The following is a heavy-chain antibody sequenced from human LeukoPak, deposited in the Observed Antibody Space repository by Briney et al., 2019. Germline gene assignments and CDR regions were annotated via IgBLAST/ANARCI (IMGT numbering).Heavy chain of an antibody. CDR2: IIGSGSTT. V-gene: IGHV3-48*03. CDR1: GFTFSSYE. CDR3: VRDRGGAYSGDNLFDP. D-gene: IGHD2-21*01. J-gene: IGHJ5*02. Sequence: GALRLSCAASGFTFSSYEMNWVRQAPGKGLEWLSYIIGSGSTTQYADSVRDRFTISRDNDKNAVYLQMNGLRADDTAIYYCVRDRGGAYSGDNLFDPWGQGTLVTVSS.